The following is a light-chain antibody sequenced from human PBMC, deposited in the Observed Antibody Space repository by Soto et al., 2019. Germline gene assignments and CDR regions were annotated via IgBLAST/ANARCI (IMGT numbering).Light chain of an antibody. CDR1: SSDVGGYNY. CDR2: DVS. Sequence: HSVLTHPASGSGSPGHCLTISCNGTSSDVGGYNYVSWYRQHPGKAPKLMIYDVSNRPSGVSNRFSGSKSGNTASLTISGLQAEDEADYYCSSYTSSSTPLYVFGTGTKVTVL. V-gene: IGLV2-14*01. CDR3: SSYTSSSTPLYV. J-gene: IGLJ1*01.